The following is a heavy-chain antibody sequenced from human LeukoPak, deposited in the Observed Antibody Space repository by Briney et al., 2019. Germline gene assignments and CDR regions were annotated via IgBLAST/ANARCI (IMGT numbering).Heavy chain of an antibody. D-gene: IGHD3-3*01. CDR3: ARAYYDFWRLDY. J-gene: IGHJ4*02. V-gene: IGHV4-61*02. Sequence: PSQTLSLTCTVSGGSISSGSYYWSWIRQPAGKGLEWIGRIYTSGSTNYNPSLKSRVTISVDTSKNQFSLKLSSVTAADTAVYYCARAYYDFWRLDYWGQGTLVTVSS. CDR1: GGSISSGSYY. CDR2: IYTSGST.